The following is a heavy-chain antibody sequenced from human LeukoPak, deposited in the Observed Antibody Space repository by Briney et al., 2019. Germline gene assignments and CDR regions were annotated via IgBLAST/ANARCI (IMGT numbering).Heavy chain of an antibody. V-gene: IGHV4-4*02. D-gene: IGHD4-17*01. CDR2: IYHSGST. CDR1: GGSISSSNW. CDR3: ARGPTVLFNRVHAFDI. J-gene: IGHJ3*02. Sequence: SETLSLTCAVSGGSISSSNWWSWVRQPPGKGLEWIGEIYHSGSTNYNPSLKSRVTISVDKSKNQFSLKLSSVTAADTAVYYCARGPTVLFNRVHAFDIWGQGTMVTVSS.